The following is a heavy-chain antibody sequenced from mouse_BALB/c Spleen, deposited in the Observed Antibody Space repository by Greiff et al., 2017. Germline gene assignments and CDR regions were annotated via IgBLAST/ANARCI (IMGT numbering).Heavy chain of an antibody. CDR3: ARPYYYGSSPFAY. V-gene: IGHV1-26*01. D-gene: IGHD1-1*01. CDR2: VNPNNGGT. Sequence: EVQLQQSGPELVKPGASVKISCKASGYTFTDYYMNWVKQSHGKSLEWIGLVNPNNGGTSYNQKFKGKATLTVDKSSSTAYMELRSLTSEDSAVYYCARPYYYGSSPFAYWGQGTLVTVSA. CDR1: GYTFTDYY. J-gene: IGHJ3*01.